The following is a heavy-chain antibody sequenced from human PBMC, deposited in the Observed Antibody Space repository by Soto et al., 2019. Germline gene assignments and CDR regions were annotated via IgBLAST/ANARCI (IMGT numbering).Heavy chain of an antibody. J-gene: IGHJ1*01. Sequence: QVQLQESGPGLVKPSETLSLTCTVSGGSVSSGSYYWSWIRQPPGKGLEWIGYNYYSGSTNYNPSLKSRVTISVDTSKNQFSLKLSSVTAADTAVYYCAGRDGYNFAEYFQHWGQGTLVTVSS. CDR2: NYYSGST. D-gene: IGHD5-12*01. CDR3: AGRDGYNFAEYFQH. V-gene: IGHV4-61*01. CDR1: GGSVSSGSYY.